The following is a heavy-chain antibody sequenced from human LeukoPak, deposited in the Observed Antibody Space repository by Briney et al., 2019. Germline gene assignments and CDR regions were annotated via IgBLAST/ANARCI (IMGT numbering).Heavy chain of an antibody. CDR1: GGSISTYY. V-gene: IGHV4-59*01. CDR3: ASSNYVTNWFDP. CDR2: IYYSGST. Sequence: SETLSLTCTVSGGSISTYYWSWVRQSPGKGLEWIGHIYYSGSTNYNPSLKSRVAMSVDTSKNQFSLKLSSVTAADTAVYYCASSNYVTNWFDPWGQGTLVTVSS. D-gene: IGHD3-16*01. J-gene: IGHJ5*02.